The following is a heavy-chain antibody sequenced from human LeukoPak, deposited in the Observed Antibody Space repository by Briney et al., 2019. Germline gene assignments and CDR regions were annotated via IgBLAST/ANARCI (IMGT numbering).Heavy chain of an antibody. CDR1: GFTFSSYG. J-gene: IGHJ4*02. V-gene: IGHV3-23*01. Sequence: SGGSLRLSCAASGFTFSSYGMHWVRQAPGKGLEWVSTISGAAGGTYYGDSVRGRFTISRDNSKNTLYLQMNSLRAEDTAVYYCASLGACSSPGCSAEGFDYWGQGTLVTVSS. CDR2: ISGAAGGT. D-gene: IGHD3-16*01. CDR3: ASLGACSSPGCSAEGFDY.